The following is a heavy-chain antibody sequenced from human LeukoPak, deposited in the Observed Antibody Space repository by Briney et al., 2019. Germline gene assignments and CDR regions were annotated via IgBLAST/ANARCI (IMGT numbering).Heavy chain of an antibody. CDR1: GGSISSYY. J-gene: IGHJ6*03. V-gene: IGHV4-4*07. CDR2: IYTSGST. D-gene: IGHD6-19*01. CDR3: ARVEAVAVFSYYYYYMDV. Sequence: PSETLSLTCTVSGGSISSYYWSWIRQPAGKGLEWIGRIYTSGSTNYNPSLKSRVTMSVDTSKNQFSLKLSSVTAADTAVYYCARVEAVAVFSYYYYYMDVWGKGTTVTVSS.